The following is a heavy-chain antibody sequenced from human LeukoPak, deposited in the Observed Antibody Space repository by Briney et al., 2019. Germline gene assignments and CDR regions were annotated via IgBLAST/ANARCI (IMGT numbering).Heavy chain of an antibody. D-gene: IGHD3-22*01. J-gene: IGHJ4*02. CDR2: SYLVGGT. Sequence: SETLSLTCTVSGGSVSSGSYYWGWIRQPPGKGWGGIGSSYLVGGTYYNPSLKSRVTISVDTSKNQFSLKLSSVTAADTAVYYCARLGDYYDGSSYYIRPAIFSYWGQGTLVTVSS. CDR1: GGSVSSGSYY. V-gene: IGHV4-39*01. CDR3: ARLGDYYDGSSYYIRPAIFSY.